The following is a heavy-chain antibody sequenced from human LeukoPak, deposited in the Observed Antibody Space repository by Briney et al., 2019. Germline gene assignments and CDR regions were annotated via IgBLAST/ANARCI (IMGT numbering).Heavy chain of an antibody. CDR1: GESISNYY. D-gene: IGHD3-10*01. CDR2: IYYSGST. J-gene: IGHJ2*01. CDR3: ERGRSYYGSGSYYPQRSYWYFDL. Sequence: SETLSLTCTVYGESISNYYWSWIRQPPGKGLEWIGFIYYSGSTNYNPSLRSRVTISVDTSKNQFSLKLSSVTAADTAVYYCERGRSYYGSGSYYPQRSYWYFDLWGRGTLVTVSS. V-gene: IGHV4-59*12.